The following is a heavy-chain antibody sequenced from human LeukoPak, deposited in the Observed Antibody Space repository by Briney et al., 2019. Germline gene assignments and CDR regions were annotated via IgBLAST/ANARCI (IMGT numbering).Heavy chain of an antibody. V-gene: IGHV3-23*01. CDR1: GFTFSNYA. J-gene: IGHJ4*02. D-gene: IGHD2-15*01. Sequence: GGSLRLSCAASGFTFSNYAMSWVRQAPGKGLEWVSVISGSGGSTYHADSVKGRFTISRDTSNNTLYLQMNSLRAEDTAIYYCAKVRSAAVAAATNYWGQGTLVTVSS. CDR2: ISGSGGST. CDR3: AKVRSAAVAAATNY.